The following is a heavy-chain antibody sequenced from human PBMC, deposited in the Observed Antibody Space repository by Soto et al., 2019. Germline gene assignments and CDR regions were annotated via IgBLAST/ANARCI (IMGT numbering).Heavy chain of an antibody. V-gene: IGHV4-39*01. CDR1: GGSISSSSYY. D-gene: IGHD3-16*01. Sequence: PSETLSLTCTVSGGSISSSSYYWGWIRQPPGKGLEWIGSIYYSGSTYYNPSLKSRVTISVDTSKNQFSLKLSSVTAADTAVYYCARMDYDYIWESPKPYAFEIWGQGTMVTVSS. CDR3: ARMDYDYIWESPKPYAFEI. CDR2: IYYSGST. J-gene: IGHJ3*02.